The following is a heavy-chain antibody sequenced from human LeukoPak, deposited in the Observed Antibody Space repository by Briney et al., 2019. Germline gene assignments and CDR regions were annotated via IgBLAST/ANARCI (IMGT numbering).Heavy chain of an antibody. CDR1: GFTFSHYS. Sequence: GGSLRLSCAASGFTFSHYSMNWVRQAPGRGLEWVSYITDSSSTIYYADSVRGLFTISRDNARNSLFLQLNSLRAEDTAVYYCAREYVESSGYEIDYFDYWGLGTLVTVSS. D-gene: IGHD3-22*01. J-gene: IGHJ4*02. CDR3: AREYVESSGYEIDYFDY. CDR2: ITDSSSTI. V-gene: IGHV3-48*04.